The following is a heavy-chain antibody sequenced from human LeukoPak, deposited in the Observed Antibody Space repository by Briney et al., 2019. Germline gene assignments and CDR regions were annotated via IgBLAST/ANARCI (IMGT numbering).Heavy chain of an antibody. D-gene: IGHD1-1*01. CDR1: GFTFSNAW. CDR3: TTTEGTGTTGLFDY. V-gene: IGHV3-15*04. CDR2: IESKTGGGTT. J-gene: IGHJ4*02. Sequence: PGGSLRLSCAASGFTFSNAWMSWVRQAPGKGLEWVGRIESKTGGGTTDYAAPVKGRFTISRDDSKNTLYLQMNSLKTEDTAMYYCTTTEGTGTTGLFDYWGQGTLVTVSS.